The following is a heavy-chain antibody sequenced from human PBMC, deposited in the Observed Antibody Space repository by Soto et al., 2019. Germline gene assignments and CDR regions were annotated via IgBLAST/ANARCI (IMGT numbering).Heavy chain of an antibody. V-gene: IGHV4-4*02. D-gene: IGHD5-18*01. J-gene: IGHJ6*02. CDR2: VFHSGTT. CDR3: ARGGGTYSTSYGMDV. Sequence: QVQLQESGPGLVKPSGTLSLTCDVSGGVVSSINWWSWVRQPPGKTLEWIGEVFHSGTTNYNPSLKSRVTMSVDKSKHQLSLKLSSVTAADTAVYYCARGGGTYSTSYGMDVWGQGTTVIVSS. CDR1: GGVVSSINW.